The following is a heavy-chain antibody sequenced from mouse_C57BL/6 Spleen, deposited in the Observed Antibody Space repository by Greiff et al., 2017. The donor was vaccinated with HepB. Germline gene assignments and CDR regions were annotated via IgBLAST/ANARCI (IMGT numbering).Heavy chain of an antibody. CDR3: ARGGYYYGSRD. V-gene: IGHV1-55*01. D-gene: IGHD1-1*01. J-gene: IGHJ2*01. CDR2: IYPGSGST. CDR1: GYTFTSYW. Sequence: VKLQQPGAELVKPGASVKMSCKASGYTFTSYWITWVKQRPGQGLEWIGDIYPGSGSTNYNEKFKSKATLTVDTSSSTAYMQLSSLTSEDSAVYYCARGGYYYGSRDWGQGTTLTVSS.